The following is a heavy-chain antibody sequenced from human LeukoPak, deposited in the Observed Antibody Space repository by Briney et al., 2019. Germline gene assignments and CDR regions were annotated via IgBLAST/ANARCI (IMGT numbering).Heavy chain of an antibody. D-gene: IGHD3-10*01. V-gene: IGHV4-4*07. J-gene: IGHJ6*03. CDR1: GGSISSYY. Sequence: SETLSLTCTVSGGSISSYYWSWIRHPAAKGLEWIGRIYTSGSTNYNPSLKSRVTMSVYTSKNQSSLKLSSVTAADTAVYYCARGKPSYGSGTFYRPLEPNYMDVWGKGTTVTVSS. CDR2: IYTSGST. CDR3: ARGKPSYGSGTFYRPLEPNYMDV.